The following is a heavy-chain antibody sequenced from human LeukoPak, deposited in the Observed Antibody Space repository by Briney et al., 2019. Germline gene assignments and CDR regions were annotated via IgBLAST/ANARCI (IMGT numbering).Heavy chain of an antibody. Sequence: GSSVKVSCKASGGTFSSYAISWVRQAPGQGLEWMGRIIPILGIANYAQKFQGRVTITADKSTSTAYMELSSLRSEDTAVYYCARERRTTVVTGFDYWGQGTLATVSS. CDR3: ARERRTTVVTGFDY. J-gene: IGHJ4*02. CDR2: IIPILGIA. D-gene: IGHD4-23*01. V-gene: IGHV1-69*04. CDR1: GGTFSSYA.